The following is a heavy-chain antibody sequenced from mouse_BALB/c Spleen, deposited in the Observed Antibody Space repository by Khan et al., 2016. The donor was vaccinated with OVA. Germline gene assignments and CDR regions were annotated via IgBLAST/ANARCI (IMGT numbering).Heavy chain of an antibody. CDR3: ARDRIDY. V-gene: IGHV1-7*01. CDR1: GYTFTTYW. Sequence: QVQLKESGAELAKPGASVKISCKASGYTFTTYWMHWVKQRPGQGLEWIGYINPTSGYTDYNQKFKDKVTLTADKSSSTAYMQLNSLTSDDSAVYYCARDRIDYWGQGTTLTVSS. CDR2: INPTSGYT. J-gene: IGHJ2*01.